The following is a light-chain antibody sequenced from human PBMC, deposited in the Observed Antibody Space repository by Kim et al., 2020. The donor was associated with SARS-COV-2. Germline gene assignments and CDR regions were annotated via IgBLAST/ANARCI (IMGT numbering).Light chain of an antibody. CDR3: AAWDDSLSGPL. V-gene: IGLV1-47*01. CDR2: RNN. J-gene: IGLJ2*01. Sequence: GQGVPLSCSGGSSNIGSNYVYWYQQIPGTAPKLLIYRNNQRPSGVPDRFSGSKSGTSASLAISGLRSEDEADYYCAAWDDSLSGPLFGGGTQLTVL. CDR1: SSNIGSNY.